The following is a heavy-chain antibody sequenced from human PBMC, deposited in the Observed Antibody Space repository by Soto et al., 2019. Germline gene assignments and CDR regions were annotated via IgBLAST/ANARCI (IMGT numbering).Heavy chain of an antibody. D-gene: IGHD2-21*01. V-gene: IGHV3-21*01. CDR3: ASEYCTGNSCYSRIFDY. CDR2: ISSTSTYI. CDR1: GFTFSGYS. J-gene: IGHJ4*02. Sequence: PGGSLRLSCEGSGFTFSGYSMNWVRQSPGKGLEWVASISSTSTYIYYGDFVKGRFSIARDNAKNSLYLQMDSLRDEDTALYYCASEYCTGNSCYSRIFDYWGQGTLVTVSS.